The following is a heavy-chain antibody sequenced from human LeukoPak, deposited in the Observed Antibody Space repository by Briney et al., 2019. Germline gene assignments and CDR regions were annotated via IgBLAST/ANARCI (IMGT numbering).Heavy chain of an antibody. CDR3: RRGIEAFDY. CDR1: GFTFSSYW. D-gene: IGHD2/OR15-2a*01. J-gene: IGHJ4*02. Sequence: GGSLRLSCAASGFTFSSYWMHWVRHAPGKGLVWVSRINSDGSNTTYADSVKGRFTISRDNAKNTLYLQMNSLRAEDTAVYYCRRGIEAFDYWGQGTLVTVSS. CDR2: INSDGSNT. V-gene: IGHV3-74*01.